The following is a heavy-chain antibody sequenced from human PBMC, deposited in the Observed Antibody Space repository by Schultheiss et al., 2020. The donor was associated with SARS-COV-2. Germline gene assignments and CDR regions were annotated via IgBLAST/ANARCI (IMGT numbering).Heavy chain of an antibody. CDR1: GFIFSSYW. Sequence: GGSLRLSCAASGFIFSSYWMHWVRQAPGKGLEWISYISASSNTIYYADSVKGRFTISRDNAENSVSLQMSRLRVEDTAVYYCARDGDVAMVSGALDIWGQGTMVTVSS. CDR2: ISASSNTI. CDR3: ARDGDVAMVSGALDI. J-gene: IGHJ3*02. V-gene: IGHV3-48*04. D-gene: IGHD5-18*01.